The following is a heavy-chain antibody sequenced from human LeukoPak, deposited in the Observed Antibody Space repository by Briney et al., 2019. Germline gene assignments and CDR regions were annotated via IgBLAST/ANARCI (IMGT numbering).Heavy chain of an antibody. Sequence: SGGSLRLSCAASGFTFSSYGMHWVRQAPGKGLEWVAVISYDGSNKYYADSVKGRFTISRDDSKNTLYLQMNSLKTEDTAVYYCTTNPYDRSGYHIWGQGTMVTVSS. D-gene: IGHD3-22*01. CDR2: ISYDGSNK. V-gene: IGHV3-30*03. J-gene: IGHJ3*02. CDR1: GFTFSSYG. CDR3: TTNPYDRSGYHI.